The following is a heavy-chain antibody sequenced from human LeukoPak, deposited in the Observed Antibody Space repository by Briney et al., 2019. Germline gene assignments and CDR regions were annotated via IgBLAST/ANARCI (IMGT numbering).Heavy chain of an antibody. V-gene: IGHV1-69*06. CDR1: GGTFSNYA. D-gene: IGHD2-8*01. CDR2: IIPIFHTT. CDR3: ASLNRGRTMLYAFDI. Sequence: GSSVKVSCKASGGTFSNYAISWVRQAPGQGLEWMGGIIPIFHTTNYAQKFQGRVTITADKSTTTAYMELSRLRSDDTAVYYCASLNRGRTMLYAFDIWGQGTMVTVSS. J-gene: IGHJ3*02.